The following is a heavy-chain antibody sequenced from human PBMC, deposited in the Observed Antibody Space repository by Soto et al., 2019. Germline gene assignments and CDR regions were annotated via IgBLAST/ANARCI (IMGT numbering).Heavy chain of an antibody. V-gene: IGHV3-23*01. CDR1: GSSEFTFSKTA. CDR2: IGGTGGFVS. J-gene: IGHJ6*02. CDR3: VNGPIVGANYYYYDMDV. D-gene: IGHD1-26*01. Sequence: GGSLRLSXAASGSSEFTFSKTAMSWIRQAPGKGLEWVSTIGGTGGFVSYYADSVKGRFTISRDNSKRTMFLHMSNLRVEDTALYYCVNGPIVGANYYYYDMDVWGRGTTVTVSS.